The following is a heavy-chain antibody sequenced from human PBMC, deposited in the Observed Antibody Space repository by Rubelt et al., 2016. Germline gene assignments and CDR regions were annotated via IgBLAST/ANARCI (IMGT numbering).Heavy chain of an antibody. J-gene: IGHJ4*02. Sequence: QVQLVQSGAEVKKPGASVKVSCKASGYTFISYGVTWVRQAPGQGLEWMGWISADNGMYLYSGQVQGRVTMTTDTATSTAYMELMSLRSDDTAVYYCARSARKRGSYSIYWGQGTLVTVSS. V-gene: IGHV1-18*04. CDR3: ARSARKRGSYSIY. D-gene: IGHD3-16*01. CDR2: ISADNGMY. CDR1: GYTFISYG.